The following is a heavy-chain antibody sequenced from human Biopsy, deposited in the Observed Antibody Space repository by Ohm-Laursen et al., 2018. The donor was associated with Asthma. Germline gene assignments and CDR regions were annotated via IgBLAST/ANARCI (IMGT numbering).Heavy chain of an antibody. V-gene: IGHV3-11*01. D-gene: IGHD6-25*01. CDR3: ARVFESSECYPFYHFGLVV. J-gene: IGHJ6*02. Sequence: SLRLSCAASGFTFSHYYMTRLRQAPAKALEWVSSISSPGSSTYPADSVKGRFTISRHNAQKSLCLQMGSLRAEDRAIYYCARVFESSECYPFYHFGLVVWGQGTTVAVSS. CDR2: ISSPGSST. CDR1: GFTFSHYY.